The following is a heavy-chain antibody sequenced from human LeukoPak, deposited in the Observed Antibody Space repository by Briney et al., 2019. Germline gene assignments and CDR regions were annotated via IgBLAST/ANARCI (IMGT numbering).Heavy chain of an antibody. CDR1: VGSFSGYY. J-gene: IGHJ5*02. D-gene: IGHD6-19*01. CDR2: INHSGST. V-gene: IGHV4-34*01. CDR3: ARRSCSGWYNQ. Sequence: PSETLSLTCAVYVGSFSGYYWTWIRQPPGKGLEWIGEINHSGSTNYNPSLKSRITISVDTSKNQFSLKLRSVTAADTAVYFCARRSCSGWYNQWGQGTLVTVSS.